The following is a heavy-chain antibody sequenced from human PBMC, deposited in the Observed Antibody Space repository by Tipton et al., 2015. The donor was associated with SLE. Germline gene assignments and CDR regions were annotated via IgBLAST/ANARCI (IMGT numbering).Heavy chain of an antibody. Sequence: LRLSCAVYGGSFSGYYWSWIRQPPGKGLEWIGEINHSGSTNYNPSLKSRVTISVDTSKNQFSLKLSSVTAADTAVYYCARQGPPWYYYYYMDVWGKGTTVTVSS. CDR1: GGSFSGYY. CDR3: ARQGPPWYYYYYMDV. V-gene: IGHV4-34*01. J-gene: IGHJ6*03. CDR2: INHSGST.